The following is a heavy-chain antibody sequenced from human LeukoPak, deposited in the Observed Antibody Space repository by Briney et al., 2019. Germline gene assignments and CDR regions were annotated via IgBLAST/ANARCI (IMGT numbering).Heavy chain of an antibody. Sequence: PGGSLRLSCAASGFTFSSYAMSWVRQAPGKGLEWVSAISGSGGSTYYADSVKGRFTISRDNSKNTLYLQMNSLRAEDTAVYYCARNWNYRYHFDYWGQGTLVTVSS. CDR1: GFTFSSYA. D-gene: IGHD1-7*01. CDR2: ISGSGGST. J-gene: IGHJ4*02. V-gene: IGHV3-23*01. CDR3: ARNWNYRYHFDY.